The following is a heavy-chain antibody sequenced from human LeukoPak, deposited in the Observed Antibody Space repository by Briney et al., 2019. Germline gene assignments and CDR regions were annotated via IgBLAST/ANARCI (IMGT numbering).Heavy chain of an antibody. V-gene: IGHV3-11*01. CDR2: ISSSGSTI. J-gene: IGHJ3*02. D-gene: IGHD3-16*01. CDR3: ARVRVWPQGAFDI. Sequence: PGGSLRLSCVASGFTFSDYYMSWIRQAPGKGLEWVSYISSSGSTIYYADSVKGRFTISRDNAKNSLYLQMNSLRAEDTAVYYCARVRVWPQGAFDIWGQGTMVTVSS. CDR1: GFTFSDYY.